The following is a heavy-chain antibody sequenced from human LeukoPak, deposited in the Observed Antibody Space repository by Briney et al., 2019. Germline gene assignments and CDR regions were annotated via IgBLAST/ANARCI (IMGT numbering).Heavy chain of an antibody. CDR1: GFTFSSYA. J-gene: IGHJ3*02. V-gene: IGHV3-64*04. Sequence: GGSLRLSCSASGFTFSSYAMHWVRQAPGKGLEYVSAISSNGGSTYYADSVKGRFTISRDNAKNSLYLQMNSLRAEDTAVYYCARGYSSSWSDAFDIWGQGTMVTVSS. D-gene: IGHD6-13*01. CDR2: ISSNGGST. CDR3: ARGYSSSWSDAFDI.